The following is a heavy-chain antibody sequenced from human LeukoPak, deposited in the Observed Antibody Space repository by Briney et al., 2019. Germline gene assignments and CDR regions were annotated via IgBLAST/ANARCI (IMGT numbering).Heavy chain of an antibody. CDR1: GFSFSIYT. D-gene: IGHD6-13*01. V-gene: IGHV3-23*01. Sequence: GGSLRLSCAASGFSFSIYTMAWVRQAPGGGLEWVAGISGDGGSTSYADSVKGRFAISRDNAKSTLHLQMNSLRAEDTAVYYASGHGSSSYWGQGTLVTVSS. CDR2: ISGDGGST. J-gene: IGHJ4*02. CDR3: SGHGSSSY.